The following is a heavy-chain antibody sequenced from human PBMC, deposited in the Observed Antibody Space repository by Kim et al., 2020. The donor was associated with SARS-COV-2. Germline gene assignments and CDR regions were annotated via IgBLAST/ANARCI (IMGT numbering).Heavy chain of an antibody. V-gene: IGHV4-59*13. CDR1: GGSISSYY. CDR2: IYYSGST. J-gene: IGHJ6*02. D-gene: IGHD6-13*01. CDR3: ARVRIEKGPGITAAGTAYYYYGMDV. Sequence: SETLSLTCTVSGGSISSYYWSWIRQPPGKGLEWIGYIYYSGSTNYNPSLKSRVTISVDTSKNQFSLKLSSVTAADTAVYYCARVRIEKGPGITAAGTAYYYYGMDVWGQGTTVTVSS.